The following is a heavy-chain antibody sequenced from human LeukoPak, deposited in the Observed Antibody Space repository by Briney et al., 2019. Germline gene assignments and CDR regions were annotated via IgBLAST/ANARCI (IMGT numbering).Heavy chain of an antibody. V-gene: IGHV3-30*18. Sequence: PGRSLRLSCAASGFTFSSYGMHWVRQAPGKGLEWVAVIWYGGSNKYYADSVKGRFTISRDNSKNTLYLQMNSLRAEDTAVYYCAKDDQLTHTAMAGIDYWGQGTLVTVSS. CDR3: AKDDQLTHTAMAGIDY. J-gene: IGHJ4*02. CDR1: GFTFSSYG. D-gene: IGHD5-18*01. CDR2: IWYGGSNK.